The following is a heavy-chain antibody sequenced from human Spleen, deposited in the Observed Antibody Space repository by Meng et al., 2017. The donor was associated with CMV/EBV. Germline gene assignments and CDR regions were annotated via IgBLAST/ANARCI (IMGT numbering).Heavy chain of an antibody. V-gene: IGHV3-11*01. CDR2: ISTSGSDT. D-gene: IGHD6-13*01. Sequence: GESLKISCAGSGFTFSDYYISWIRQAPGKGLEWVSYISTSGSDTFYADSVKGRFTMPRDNAENSLYLQMNSLRAEDTAIYYCARQIVASGLFDYWGQGTLVTVSS. CDR3: ARQIVASGLFDY. CDR1: GFTFSDYY. J-gene: IGHJ4*02.